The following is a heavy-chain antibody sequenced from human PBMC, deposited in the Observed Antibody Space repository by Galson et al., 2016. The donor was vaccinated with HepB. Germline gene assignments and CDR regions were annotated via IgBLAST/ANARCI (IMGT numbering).Heavy chain of an antibody. Sequence: SLRLSCAASGFTFSSYAMHWVRQAPGKGLEWLAVISYDGRNKYYTDSVKGRFTISRDNSKNTLYLQMNSLRAEDTAVHYCGSSPRPRYCSGTSCYTNYRGQGTQVTVSS. CDR3: GSSPRPRYCSGTSCYTNY. V-gene: IGHV3-30*04. CDR2: ISYDGRNK. D-gene: IGHD2-2*02. CDR1: GFTFSSYA. J-gene: IGHJ4*02.